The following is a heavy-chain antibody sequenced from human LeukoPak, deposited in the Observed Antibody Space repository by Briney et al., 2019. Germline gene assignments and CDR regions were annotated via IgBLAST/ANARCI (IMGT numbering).Heavy chain of an antibody. V-gene: IGHV1-8*01. D-gene: IGHD6-13*01. CDR3: ARGRRSSWYSRANAFDI. CDR1: GYTFTSYD. CDR2: MNPNSGNT. Sequence: ASVKVSCKASGYTFTSYDINWVRQATGQGLEWMGWMNPNSGNTGYAQKFQGRVTMTRNTSISTAYMELSSLRSEDTAVYYGARGRRSSWYSRANAFDIWGQGTMVTVSS. J-gene: IGHJ3*02.